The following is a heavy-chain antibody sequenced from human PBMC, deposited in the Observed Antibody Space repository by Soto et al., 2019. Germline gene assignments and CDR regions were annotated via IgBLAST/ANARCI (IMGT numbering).Heavy chain of an antibody. D-gene: IGHD2-2*01. V-gene: IGHV4-59*01. Sequence: SETLSLTCTVSGGSISSYYWSWIRQPPGKGLEWIGDIYYSESTNYNPSLKSRVTISVDTSKNQFSLKLSSVTAADTAVYYCARDSRSSFDYWGQGTLVTVSS. J-gene: IGHJ4*02. CDR3: ARDSRSSFDY. CDR1: GGSISSYY. CDR2: IYYSEST.